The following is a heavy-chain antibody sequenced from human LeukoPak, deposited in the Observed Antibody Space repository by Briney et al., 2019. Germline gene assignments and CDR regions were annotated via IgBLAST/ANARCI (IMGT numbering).Heavy chain of an antibody. CDR3: TKQRSSSWYAYYFDY. J-gene: IGHJ4*02. CDR2: IRSKAYGGTT. Sequence: PGRSLRLSCTASGFTFGDYAMSWFRQAPGKGLEWVGFIRSKAYGGTTEYAASVKGRFTISRDDSKSIAYLQMNSLKTEDTAVYYCTKQRSSSWYAYYFDYWGQGTLVTVSS. D-gene: IGHD6-13*01. V-gene: IGHV3-49*03. CDR1: GFTFGDYA.